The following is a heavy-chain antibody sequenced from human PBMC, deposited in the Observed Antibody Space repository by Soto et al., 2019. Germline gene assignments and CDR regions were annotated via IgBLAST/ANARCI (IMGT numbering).Heavy chain of an antibody. J-gene: IGHJ6*02. CDR2: IYSGGST. V-gene: IGHV3-53*01. D-gene: IGHD6-13*01. CDR1: GFTVSSNY. CDR3: AREGIAAAWGNYYYGMDV. Sequence: GGSLRLSCAASGFTVSSNYMSWVRQAPGKGLEWVSVIYSGGSTYYADSVKGRFTISRDNSKNTLYLQMNSLRAEDTAVYYCAREGIAAAWGNYYYGMDVWGQGTTVTVSS.